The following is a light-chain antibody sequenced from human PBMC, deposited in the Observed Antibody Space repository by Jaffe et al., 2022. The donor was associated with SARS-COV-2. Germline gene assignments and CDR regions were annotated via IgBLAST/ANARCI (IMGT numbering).Light chain of an antibody. CDR2: DDT. CDR1: RIGRKS. J-gene: IGLJ3*02. V-gene: IGLV3-21*02. CDR3: QVWDTSDDPSWV. Sequence: SYVLTQPPSVSAAPGQTAMITCGGDRIGRKSVHWYQQKPGQAPVLVVYDDTDRPSGIPDRFSGTNSGNTATLTISRVEAGDEGDYYCQVWDTSDDPSWVFGGGTKVTVL.